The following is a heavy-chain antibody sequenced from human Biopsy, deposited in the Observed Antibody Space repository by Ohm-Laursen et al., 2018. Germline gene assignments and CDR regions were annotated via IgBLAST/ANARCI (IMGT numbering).Heavy chain of an antibody. Sequence: GSSVKVSCTASGGSLTTSGISWVRQAPGPGLEWVGRINPILGILDYAQRLKDRVTITADKSTNTAYMQLSRLTSEDTASYYCASLYSGTYVGSDYWGQGTLVTVSS. J-gene: IGHJ4*02. V-gene: IGHV1-69*04. CDR1: GGSLTTSG. CDR2: INPILGIL. D-gene: IGHD1-26*01. CDR3: ASLYSGTYVGSDY.